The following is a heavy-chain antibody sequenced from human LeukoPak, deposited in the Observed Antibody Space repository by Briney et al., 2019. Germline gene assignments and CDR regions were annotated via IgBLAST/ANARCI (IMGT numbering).Heavy chain of an antibody. J-gene: IGHJ4*02. CDR3: ATQRGSYLWGTDFDY. D-gene: IGHD3-16*01. V-gene: IGHV1-2*02. CDR2: INPNSGDT. CDR1: GYTFTGYY. Sequence: ASVKVSCKASGYTFTGYYMHWVRQAPGQGLEWMGWINPNSGDTKYAQKFQGRVTMTRDTSISTAYMELSRLRTDDTAVYYCATQRGSYLWGTDFDYWGQGTLVTVSS.